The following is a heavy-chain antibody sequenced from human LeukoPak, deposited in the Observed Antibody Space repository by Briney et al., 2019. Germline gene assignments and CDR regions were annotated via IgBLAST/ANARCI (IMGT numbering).Heavy chain of an antibody. CDR2: ISYDGSNK. CDR1: GFTFSSYG. D-gene: IGHD6-19*01. J-gene: IGHJ6*04. CDR3: AKAIAVAGTSYYYYGMDV. Sequence: PGRSLRLSCAASGFTFSSYGMHWVRQAPGRGLEWVAVISYDGSNKYYADSVKGRFIISRDNSKNTLYLQMNSLRAEDTAVYYCAKAIAVAGTSYYYYGMDVWGKGTTVTVSS. V-gene: IGHV3-30*18.